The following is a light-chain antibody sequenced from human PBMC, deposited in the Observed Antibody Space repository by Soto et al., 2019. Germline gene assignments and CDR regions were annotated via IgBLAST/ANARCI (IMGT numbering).Light chain of an antibody. J-gene: IGLJ2*01. CDR2: LNSDGSH. CDR1: SGHSSYA. V-gene: IGLV4-69*01. Sequence: QPVLTQSPSASASLGASVKLTCTLSSGHSSYAIAWHQQQPEKGPRFLMKLNSDGSHRKGDGIPDRFSGSSSGAERYLTISSLQSEDEADYYCQTWGTGVFGGGTKLTVL. CDR3: QTWGTGV.